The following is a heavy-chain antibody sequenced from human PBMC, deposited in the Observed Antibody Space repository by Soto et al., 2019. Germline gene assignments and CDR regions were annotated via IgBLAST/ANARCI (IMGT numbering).Heavy chain of an antibody. D-gene: IGHD2-8*01. CDR1: GYTITRDD. CDR2: INPNNGNT. CDR3: ARSTNIVLMVYAIGLMDV. J-gene: IGHJ6*03. Sequence: ALVKGACKASGYTITRDDVNWVRQAKGQGLEWMGWINPNNGNTEYAQKFQGRVTITRDTSASTAYMELSSLRSEDTAVYYCARSTNIVLMVYAIGLMDVWGKGTTVTVSS. V-gene: IGHV1-8*03.